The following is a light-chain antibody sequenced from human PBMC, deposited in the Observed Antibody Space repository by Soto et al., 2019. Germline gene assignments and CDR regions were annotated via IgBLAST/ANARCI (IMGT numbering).Light chain of an antibody. Sequence: IQLTQSPSSLSASVGDRVTITCRASQGISYSLAWYQQKPGKAPKLLIYAASTLQSGVPSRFGGSGSGTDFTLTINSLQPEDFATYYCQQLDSYPRTFGHGTTVDIK. J-gene: IGKJ3*01. CDR1: QGISYS. CDR3: QQLDSYPRT. V-gene: IGKV1-9*01. CDR2: AAS.